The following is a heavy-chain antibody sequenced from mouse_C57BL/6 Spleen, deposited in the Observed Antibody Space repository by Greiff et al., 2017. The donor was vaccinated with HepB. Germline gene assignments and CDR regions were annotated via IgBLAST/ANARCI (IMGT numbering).Heavy chain of an antibody. D-gene: IGHD1-1*01. CDR3: ARRRDYYGSSPYYAMDY. CDR2: IDPSDSET. V-gene: IGHV1-52*01. CDR1: GYTFTSYW. Sequence: QVHVKQPGAELVRPGSSVKLSCKASGYTFTSYWMHWVKQRPIQGLEWIGNIDPSDSETHYNQKFKDKATLTVDKSSSTAYMQLSSLTSEDSAVYYCARRRDYYGSSPYYAMDYWGQGTSVTVSS. J-gene: IGHJ4*01.